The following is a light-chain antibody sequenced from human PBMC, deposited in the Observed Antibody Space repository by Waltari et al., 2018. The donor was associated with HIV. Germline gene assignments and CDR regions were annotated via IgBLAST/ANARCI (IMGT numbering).Light chain of an antibody. V-gene: IGLV3-10*01. CDR1: ALSKTY. Sequence: SYELTQPASVSVSPGQTARITCSGDALSKTYPYWFQRKSGQAPVLVIYEDNKRPSGIPERFSGSSSGTVATLTISGAQVEDEGDYYCYSTDSSDFGGGTRLTVL. CDR3: YSTDSSD. CDR2: EDN. J-gene: IGLJ2*01.